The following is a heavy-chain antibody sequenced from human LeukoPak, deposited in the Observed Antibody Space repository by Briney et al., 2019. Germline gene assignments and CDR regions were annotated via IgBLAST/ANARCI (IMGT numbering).Heavy chain of an antibody. Sequence: SVKVSCKASGGTCSSYAISWVRQAPGQGLEWMGGIIPIFGTANYAQRFQGRVTITADESTSTAYMELSSLGSEDTAVYYCASGRDGYNYYFDYWGQGTLVTVSS. CDR3: ASGRDGYNYYFDY. CDR2: IIPIFGTA. D-gene: IGHD5-24*01. V-gene: IGHV1-69*01. J-gene: IGHJ4*02. CDR1: GGTCSSYA.